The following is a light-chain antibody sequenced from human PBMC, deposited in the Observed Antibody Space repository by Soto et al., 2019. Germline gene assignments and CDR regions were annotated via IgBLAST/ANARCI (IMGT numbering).Light chain of an antibody. Sequence: DIVMTQSPDSLAVSLGERATINCRSSRSVFYNSNNKNHLAWYQQKAGQPPKLLIYWASTRESGVPDRFSGSGSGTDFTLTISSLQAEDVAVYFCQQYYTTPFTFGPGTKVEIK. J-gene: IGKJ3*01. V-gene: IGKV4-1*01. CDR2: WAS. CDR1: RSVFYNSNNKNH. CDR3: QQYYTTPFT.